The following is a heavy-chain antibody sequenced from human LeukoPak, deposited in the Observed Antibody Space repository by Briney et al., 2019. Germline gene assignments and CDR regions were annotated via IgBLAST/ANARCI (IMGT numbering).Heavy chain of an antibody. CDR2: ISSNGGST. J-gene: IGHJ4*02. CDR3: VKDLIRSNWCGRLDY. D-gene: IGHD6-13*01. V-gene: IGHV3-64D*06. Sequence: GGSLRLSCSASGFTFSSYAMHWVRQAPGKGLEYVSGISSNGGSTYYADSVKGRFTISRDNSKNTLYLQMSSLRAEDTAVYYCVKDLIRSNWCGRLDYWGQGTLVTVSS. CDR1: GFTFSSYA.